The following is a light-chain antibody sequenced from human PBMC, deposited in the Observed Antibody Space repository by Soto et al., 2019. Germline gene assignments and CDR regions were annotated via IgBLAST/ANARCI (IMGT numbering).Light chain of an antibody. CDR3: QQYGSPPWT. J-gene: IGKJ1*01. CDR2: GAS. CDR1: QSVSSSY. Sequence: EIVLTQSPGTLSLSPGERATLSCRASQSVSSSYLAWYQQKPGQAPRLLIYGASSRATGIPDRFSGSGSGTDFTLPISRREPEDFAVYYCQQYGSPPWTLGKGTKGDIK. V-gene: IGKV3-20*01.